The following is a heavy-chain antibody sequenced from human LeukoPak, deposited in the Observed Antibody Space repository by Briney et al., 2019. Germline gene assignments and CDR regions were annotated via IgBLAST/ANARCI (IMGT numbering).Heavy chain of an antibody. CDR2: ISSSSSYI. V-gene: IGHV3-21*01. CDR1: GLTVSSNY. J-gene: IGHJ4*02. CDR3: ARDESPRSARPDY. D-gene: IGHD6-6*01. Sequence: GGSLRLSCAASGLTVSSNYMSWVRLAPGKGLELVSSISSSSSYIYYADSVKGRFTISRDNAKNSLYLQMNSLRAEDTAVYYCARDESPRSARPDYWGQGTLVTVSS.